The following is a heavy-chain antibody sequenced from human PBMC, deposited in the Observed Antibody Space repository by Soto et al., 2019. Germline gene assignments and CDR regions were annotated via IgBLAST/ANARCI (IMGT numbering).Heavy chain of an antibody. D-gene: IGHD3-22*01. CDR1: GFTVSSHS. CDR2: ISSSSRYI. V-gene: IGHV3-21*01. Sequence: GGSLRLSCAASGFTVSSHSMNWVRQAPGKGLAWVSSISSSSRYIYCADSGKARWTISRVNAKNSLYLQMNSLRAEDTAVYYCARANRYDSSGYYYSHSYYFDYWGQGTLVPVSS. CDR3: ARANRYDSSGYYYSHSYYFDY. J-gene: IGHJ4*02.